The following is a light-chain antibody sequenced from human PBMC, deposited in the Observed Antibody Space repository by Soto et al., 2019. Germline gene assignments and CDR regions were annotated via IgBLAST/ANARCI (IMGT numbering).Light chain of an antibody. CDR1: QSITTW. CDR2: DVS. J-gene: IGKJ1*01. Sequence: RMTQSPSTVSAYVGDSVTITCRASQSITTWLAWYQQRPGKAPKLLIYDVSSLQSGVPSRFSGSGSGTEFTLTISSLQPDDFATYYCQHYNDYPWTFGQGTKVDIK. CDR3: QHYNDYPWT. V-gene: IGKV1-5*01.